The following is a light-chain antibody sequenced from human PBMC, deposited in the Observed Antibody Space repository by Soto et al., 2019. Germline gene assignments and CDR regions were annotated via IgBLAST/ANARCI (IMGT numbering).Light chain of an antibody. CDR1: PLPTQY. J-gene: IGLJ1*01. CDR2: KDT. V-gene: IGLV3-25*03. Sequence: SYELTQPPSVSVSPGQTVTITCSGDPLPTQYSYWYQQKPGQAPVLVIHKDTERPSGIPERFSGSRSGTIVTLTIRGVQAEDEADYYCQSADSSGTDVFGTGTKLTVL. CDR3: QSADSSGTDV.